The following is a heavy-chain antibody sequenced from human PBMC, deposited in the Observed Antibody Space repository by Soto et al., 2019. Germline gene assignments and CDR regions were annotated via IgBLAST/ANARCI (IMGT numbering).Heavy chain of an antibody. Sequence: EVQLVESGGGLVKPGGSLRLSCAASGFTFSNAWMNWVRQAPGKGLEWVGRIKSKTDGGTTDYAAPVKGRFTISRDDSXTTLYLQMNSLKTEDTAVYYCTTDRERWGYYYGMDVWGQGTTVTVSS. CDR3: TTDRERWGYYYGMDV. J-gene: IGHJ6*02. CDR2: IKSKTDGGTT. CDR1: GFTFSNAW. V-gene: IGHV3-15*07. D-gene: IGHD1-26*01.